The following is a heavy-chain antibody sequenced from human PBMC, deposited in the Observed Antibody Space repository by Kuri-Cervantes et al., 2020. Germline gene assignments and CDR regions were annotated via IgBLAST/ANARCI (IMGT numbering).Heavy chain of an antibody. V-gene: IGHV1-2*02. CDR1: GYTFTGYY. D-gene: IGHD1-20*01. CDR3: ARILTGTTASYYYGMDV. Sequence: ASVKVSCKASGYTFTGYYMHWVRQAPGQGLEWMGWINPNSGGTNYAQKFQGRVTMTRDTSISTAYMELSRLRSDDTAVYYCARILTGTTASYYYGMDVWGQGTTATVSS. CDR2: INPNSGGT. J-gene: IGHJ6*02.